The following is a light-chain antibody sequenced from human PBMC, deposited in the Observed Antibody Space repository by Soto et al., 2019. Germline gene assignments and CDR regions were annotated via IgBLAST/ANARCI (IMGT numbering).Light chain of an antibody. Sequence: IVLTQAPATRSVSLWDSATLSCRAGQSVSLSLAWYQMRPGQPPRLLIYGASTRATDIPARFRGTGSGTDFTLTISSLQSEDFAVYFCQQYHIWPSWTFGQGTKVDIK. CDR3: QQYHIWPSWT. V-gene: IGKV3-15*01. CDR1: QSVSLS. J-gene: IGKJ1*01. CDR2: GAS.